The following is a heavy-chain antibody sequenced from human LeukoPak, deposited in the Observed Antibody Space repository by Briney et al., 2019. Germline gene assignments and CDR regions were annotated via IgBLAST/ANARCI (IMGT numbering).Heavy chain of an antibody. Sequence: GGSLRLSCAASGFTFSSYGMHGVRQAPAKGLEWGAIMWYDGSNKYYTDSVKGRFTISRDNSKNTLYLQMNSLRVEDTAVYYCAREDTALVIAYWGQGTLVTVSS. CDR3: AREDTALVIAY. D-gene: IGHD5-18*01. V-gene: IGHV3-33*01. CDR2: MWYDGSNK. CDR1: GFTFSSYG. J-gene: IGHJ4*02.